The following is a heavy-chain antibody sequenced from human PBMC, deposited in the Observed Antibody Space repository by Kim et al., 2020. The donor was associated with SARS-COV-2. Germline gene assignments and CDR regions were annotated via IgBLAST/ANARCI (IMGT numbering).Heavy chain of an antibody. J-gene: IGHJ6*02. CDR3: AREGEVVPAAMREGYYYYYYGMDV. V-gene: IGHV1-2*04. D-gene: IGHD2-2*01. Sequence: ASVKVSCKASGYTFIGYYMHWVRQAPGQGLEWMGWTNPNSGGTNYAQKFQGWVTMTRDTSISTAYMELSRLRSDDTAVYYCAREGEVVPAAMREGYYYYYYGMDVWGQGTTVTVSS. CDR2: TNPNSGGT. CDR1: GYTFIGYY.